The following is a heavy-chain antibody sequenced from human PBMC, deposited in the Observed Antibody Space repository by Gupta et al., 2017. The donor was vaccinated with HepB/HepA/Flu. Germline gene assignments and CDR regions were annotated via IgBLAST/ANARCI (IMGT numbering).Heavy chain of an antibody. CDR1: GGTFSSYA. D-gene: IGHD5-24*01. J-gene: IGHJ4*02. CDR2: IIPILGIA. V-gene: IGHV1-69*04. Sequence: QVQLVQSGAEVKKPGSSVKVSCKASGGTFSSYAISWVRQAPGQGLEWMGRIIPILGIANYAQKFQGRVTITADKSTSTAYMELSSLRSEDTAVYYCARESRMATTTPIDYWGQGTLVTVSS. CDR3: ARESRMATTTPIDY.